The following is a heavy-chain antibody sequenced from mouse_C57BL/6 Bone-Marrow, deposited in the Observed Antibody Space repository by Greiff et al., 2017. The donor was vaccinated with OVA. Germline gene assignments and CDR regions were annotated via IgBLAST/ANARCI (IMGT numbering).Heavy chain of an antibody. D-gene: IGHD2-5*01. CDR1: GFTFSDYY. CDR3: ARRGYSNYGGWDY. V-gene: IGHV5-12*01. CDR2: ISNGGGST. Sequence: EVKLVESGGGLVQPGGSLKLSCAASGFTFSDYYMYWVRQTPEKRLEWVAYISNGGGSTYYPDTVKGRFTISRDNAKNTLYLQMSRLKSEDTAMYYCARRGYSNYGGWDYWGQGTTLTVSS. J-gene: IGHJ2*01.